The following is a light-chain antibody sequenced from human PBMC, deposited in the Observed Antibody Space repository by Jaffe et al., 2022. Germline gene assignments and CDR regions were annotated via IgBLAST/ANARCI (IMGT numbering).Light chain of an antibody. CDR2: GAS. J-gene: IGKJ2*01. V-gene: IGKV3-15*01. CDR3: QQYNTWPPMYT. Sequence: EIVMTQSPATLSVSPGERATLSCRASQSVSTNLAWYQQKPGQAPRLLVSGASTRATGIPGRFSGSGSGTEFTLTINSLQSEDFAVYYCQQYNTWPPMYTFGQGTTLEIK. CDR1: QSVSTN.